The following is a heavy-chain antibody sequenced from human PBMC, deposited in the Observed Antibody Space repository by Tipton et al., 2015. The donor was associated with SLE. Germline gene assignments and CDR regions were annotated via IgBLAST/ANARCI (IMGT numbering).Heavy chain of an antibody. CDR3: ARGPAFGGIVPYFNY. Sequence: TLSLTCTVSGYSISSGYYWGWIRQPPGKGLELIGSVYHSGGTYSSPSLKSRVAISVDTSQNQFSLKLSSVTAADTAVYYCARGPAFGGIVPYFNYWGQGTLVTVSS. V-gene: IGHV4-38-2*02. CDR1: GYSISSGYY. CDR2: VYHSGGT. D-gene: IGHD3-3*01. J-gene: IGHJ4*02.